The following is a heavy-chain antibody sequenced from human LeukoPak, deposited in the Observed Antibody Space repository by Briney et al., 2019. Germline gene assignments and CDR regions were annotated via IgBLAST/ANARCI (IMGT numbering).Heavy chain of an antibody. J-gene: IGHJ4*02. D-gene: IGHD3-3*01. CDR2: IKSKTDGGTT. CDR3: TTDAEGLRFLEWFPKSHVDY. V-gene: IGHV3-15*01. CDR1: GFTFSNAC. Sequence: PGGSLRLSCAASGFTFSNACMSWVRQAPGKGLEWVGRIKSKTDGGTTDYAAPVKGRFTISRDDSKNTLYLQMNSLKTEDTAVYYCTTDAEGLRFLEWFPKSHVDYWGQGTLVTVSS.